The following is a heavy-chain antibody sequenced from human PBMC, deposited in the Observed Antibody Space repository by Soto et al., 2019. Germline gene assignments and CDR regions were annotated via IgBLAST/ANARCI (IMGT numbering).Heavy chain of an antibody. V-gene: IGHV1-69*13. J-gene: IGHJ4*02. Sequence: ASVKVSCKASGGTFSSYAISWVRQAPGQGLEWMGGIIPIFGTANYAQKFQGRVTITADESTSTAYMGLSSLRSEDTAVYYCASFGYSSSWYGGYWGQGTLVTVSS. CDR3: ASFGYSSSWYGGY. CDR1: GGTFSSYA. CDR2: IIPIFGTA. D-gene: IGHD6-13*01.